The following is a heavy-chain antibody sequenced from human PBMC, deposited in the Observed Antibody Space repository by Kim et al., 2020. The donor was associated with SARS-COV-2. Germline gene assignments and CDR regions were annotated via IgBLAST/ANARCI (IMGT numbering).Heavy chain of an antibody. J-gene: IGHJ4*02. CDR3: ARHSTYYDILTGKFDY. V-gene: IGHV4-39*01. CDR2: IYYSGST. Sequence: SETLSLTCTVSGGSISSSSYYWGWIRQPPGKGLEWIGSIYYSGSTYYNPSLKSRVTISVDTSKNQFSLKLSSVTAADTAVYYCARHSTYYDILTGKFDYWGQGTLVTVSS. D-gene: IGHD3-9*01. CDR1: GGSISSSSYY.